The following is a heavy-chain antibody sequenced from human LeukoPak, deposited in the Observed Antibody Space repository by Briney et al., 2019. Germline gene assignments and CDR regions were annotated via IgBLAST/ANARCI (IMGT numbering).Heavy chain of an antibody. J-gene: IGHJ4*02. Sequence: GASVKVSCKAFGYTFTGYYMHWVRQAPGQGLEWMGWINPNSGGTNYAQKFQGRVTMTRDTSISTAYMELSRLRSDDTAVYYCARDHYSSSWSYHDYWGQGTLVTVSS. D-gene: IGHD6-13*01. CDR3: ARDHYSSSWSYHDY. CDR1: GYTFTGYY. V-gene: IGHV1-2*02. CDR2: INPNSGGT.